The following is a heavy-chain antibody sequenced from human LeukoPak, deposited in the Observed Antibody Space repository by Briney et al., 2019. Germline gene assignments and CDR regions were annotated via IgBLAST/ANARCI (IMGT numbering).Heavy chain of an antibody. Sequence: GGSLRLSCAASGFTFSSNWMSWVRQAPGKGLEWVANVKQDGSETYYVDSVKGRFTISRDDAKNSLFLQMNSLRVEDTAVYYCARAYSYAFEPWGQGTLVTVSS. CDR2: VKQDGSET. J-gene: IGHJ5*02. CDR3: ARAYSYAFEP. D-gene: IGHD5-18*01. V-gene: IGHV3-7*04. CDR1: GFTFSSNW.